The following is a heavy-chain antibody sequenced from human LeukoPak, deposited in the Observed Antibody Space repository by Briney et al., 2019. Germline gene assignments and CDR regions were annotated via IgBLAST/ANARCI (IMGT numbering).Heavy chain of an antibody. CDR3: ARVHSGWNAFGFDP. CDR1: GYTFTSYD. CDR2: MNPNGGNT. V-gene: IGHV1-8*01. D-gene: IGHD6-19*01. J-gene: IGHJ5*02. Sequence: ASVKVSCKASGYTFTSYDINWVRQATGQGLEWMGWMNPNGGNTGYAQKFQGRVTMTRNTSISTAYMELSSLRSEDTAVYYCARVHSGWNAFGFDPWGQGTLVTVSS.